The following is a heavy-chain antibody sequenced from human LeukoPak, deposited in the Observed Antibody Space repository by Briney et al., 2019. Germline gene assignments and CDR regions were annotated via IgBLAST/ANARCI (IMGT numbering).Heavy chain of an antibody. V-gene: IGHV2-70*01. CDR2: IDWDGDK. Sequence: SGPTLVNPTQTLTLTCAFSGFSLTTTGMCVSWPRQPPGKALEWLALIDWDGDKYYMTSLKTRLTISRDTSKSQVVLTMTTVDPLDTATYFCARTRPQRGFDYWGQGTLVTVSS. J-gene: IGHJ4*02. D-gene: IGHD3-10*01. CDR1: GFSLTTTGMC. CDR3: ARTRPQRGFDY.